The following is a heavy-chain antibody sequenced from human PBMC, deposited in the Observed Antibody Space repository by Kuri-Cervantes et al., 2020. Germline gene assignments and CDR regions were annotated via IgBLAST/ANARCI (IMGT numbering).Heavy chain of an antibody. J-gene: IGHJ4*02. CDR3: AREPTPYYFGSVPSYFDY. D-gene: IGHD3-10*01. CDR1: GYTFTGYY. CDR2: INPNSGGT. V-gene: IGHV1-2*04. Sequence: ASVKVSCKASGYTFTGYYMHWVRQAPGQGLEWMGWINPNSGGTNYAQKFQGWVTMTRDTSISIAYMELSRLRSEDTAVYYCAREPTPYYFGSVPSYFDYWGQGTLVTVSS.